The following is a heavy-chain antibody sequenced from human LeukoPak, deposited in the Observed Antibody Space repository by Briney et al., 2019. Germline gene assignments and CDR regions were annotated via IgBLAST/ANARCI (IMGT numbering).Heavy chain of an antibody. Sequence: ASVKVSCKASGYTFTSYGISWVRQAPGQGLEWMGWISAYNGNTNYAQKLQGRVTMTTDTSTSTAYMELRSLRSDATAVYYCATSEYGSGSYYLDYWGQGTLVTVSS. D-gene: IGHD3-10*01. CDR2: ISAYNGNT. CDR1: GYTFTSYG. J-gene: IGHJ4*02. CDR3: ATSEYGSGSYYLDY. V-gene: IGHV1-18*01.